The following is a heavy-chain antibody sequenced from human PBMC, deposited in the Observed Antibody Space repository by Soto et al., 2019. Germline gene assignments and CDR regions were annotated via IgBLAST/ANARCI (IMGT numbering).Heavy chain of an antibody. J-gene: IGHJ6*02. V-gene: IGHV3-30-3*01. Sequence: GGSLRLSCAASGFTFSSYAMHWVRQAPGKGLEWVAVISYDGSNKYYADSVKGRFTISRDNSKSTLYLQMNSLRAEDTAVYYCARERITMVRGVIISGYYGMDVWGQGTTVTVSS. D-gene: IGHD3-10*01. CDR1: GFTFSSYA. CDR3: ARERITMVRGVIISGYYGMDV. CDR2: ISYDGSNK.